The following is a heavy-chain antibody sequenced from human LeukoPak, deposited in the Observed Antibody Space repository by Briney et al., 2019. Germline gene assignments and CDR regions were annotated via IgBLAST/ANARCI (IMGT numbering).Heavy chain of an antibody. D-gene: IGHD4-11*01. CDR1: GGSFSGYY. Sequence: SETLSLTCAVYGGSFSGYYWSWIRQPPGKGLEWIGEINHSGSTNYNPSLKSRVTISVDTSKNQFSLKLSSVTAADTAVYYRAREGYSNYADYWGQGTLVTVSS. J-gene: IGHJ4*02. CDR2: INHSGST. CDR3: AREGYSNYADY. V-gene: IGHV4-34*01.